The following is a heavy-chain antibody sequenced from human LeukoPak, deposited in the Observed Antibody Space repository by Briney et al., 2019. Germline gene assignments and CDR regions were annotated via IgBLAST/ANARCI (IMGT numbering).Heavy chain of an antibody. CDR2: ISSSGSTI. Sequence: GGSLRLSSAASGFPFISYEMNWVRQAPGKGLEWVSYISSSGSTIYYADSVKGRFTISRDNAKSSLYLQMNSLRAEDTAIYYCARDLGSGNWFDTWGQGTPVTVSS. CDR3: ARDLGSGNWFDT. CDR1: GFPFISYE. D-gene: IGHD6-19*01. V-gene: IGHV3-48*03. J-gene: IGHJ5*02.